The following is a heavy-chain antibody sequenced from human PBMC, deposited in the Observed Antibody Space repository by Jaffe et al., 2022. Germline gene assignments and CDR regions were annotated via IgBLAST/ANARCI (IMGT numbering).Heavy chain of an antibody. J-gene: IGHJ3*02. CDR2: IVSSSTQI. Sequence: EVQLVESGGGLVKPGGSLRLSCVASGIPFSSSNMNWVRQAPGKGLEWVSSIVSSSTQIYYADSVKGRFTISRDNAKSSLYLQMNNLRAEDTAVYYCARDGGMLPGRPGAFDIWGQGTMVTVSS. CDR1: GIPFSSSN. CDR3: ARDGGMLPGRPGAFDI. D-gene: IGHD2-8*01. V-gene: IGHV3-21*01.